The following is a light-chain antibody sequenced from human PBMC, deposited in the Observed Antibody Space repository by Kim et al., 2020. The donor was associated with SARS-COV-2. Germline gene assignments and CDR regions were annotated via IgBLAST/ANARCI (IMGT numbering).Light chain of an antibody. Sequence: QSVLTQPPSVSENPGQRVTISCSGSSSSVGDYPVSWYQQLPGMAPKLIIYGDDQRPSGVPDRFSGSKAGTSASLAISGLQPGDEADYFCATWDDSLYGRVFGGGTQLTVL. CDR3: ATWDDSLYGRV. CDR1: SSSVGDYP. J-gene: IGLJ3*02. CDR2: GDD. V-gene: IGLV1-44*01.